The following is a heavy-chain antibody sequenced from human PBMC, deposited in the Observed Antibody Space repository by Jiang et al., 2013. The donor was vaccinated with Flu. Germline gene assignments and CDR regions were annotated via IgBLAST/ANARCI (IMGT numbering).Heavy chain of an antibody. D-gene: IGHD2-15*01. CDR1: GFTFSSYS. V-gene: IGHV3-21*01. Sequence: VQLLESGGGLVKPGGSLRLSCAASGFTFSSYSMNWVRQAPGKGLEWVSSISSSSSYIYYADSVKGRFTISRDNAKNSLYLQMNSLRAEDTAVYYCARDFCSGGSCPSESYYYYYGMDVWGQGTTVTVSS. CDR2: ISSSSSYI. CDR3: ARDFCSGGSCPSESYYYYYGMDV. J-gene: IGHJ6*02.